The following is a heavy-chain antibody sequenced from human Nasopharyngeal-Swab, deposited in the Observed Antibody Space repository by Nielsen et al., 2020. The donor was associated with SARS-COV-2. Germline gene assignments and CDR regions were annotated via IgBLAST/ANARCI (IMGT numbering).Heavy chain of an antibody. CDR3: AREILRSLEWLLPDAFDI. D-gene: IGHD3-3*01. J-gene: IGHJ3*02. Sequence: SVKVSCKASGGTFSSYAISWVRQAPGQGLEWMGGIIPILGIANYAQKFQGRVTITADKSTSTAYMELSSLRSEDTAVYYCAREILRSLEWLLPDAFDIWGQGTMVTVSS. V-gene: IGHV1-69*10. CDR2: IIPILGIA. CDR1: GGTFSSYA.